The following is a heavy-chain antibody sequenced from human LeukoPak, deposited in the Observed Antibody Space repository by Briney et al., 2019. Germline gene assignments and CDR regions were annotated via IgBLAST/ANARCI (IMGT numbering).Heavy chain of an antibody. CDR3: ARKLGYCSGGSCYGPNWFDP. CDR1: GYTFTGYY. D-gene: IGHD2-15*01. CDR2: INPNSGGT. J-gene: IGHJ5*02. Sequence: ASVKVSCKASGYTFTGYYMHWVRQAPGQGLEWMGWINPNSGGTSYAQKFQGRVTMTRDTSISTAYMELSRLRSDDTAVYYCARKLGYCSGGSCYGPNWFDPWGQGTLVTVSS. V-gene: IGHV1-2*02.